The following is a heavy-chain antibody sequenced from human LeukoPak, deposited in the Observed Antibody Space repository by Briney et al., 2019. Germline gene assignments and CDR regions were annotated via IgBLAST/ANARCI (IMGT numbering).Heavy chain of an antibody. V-gene: IGHV4-30-2*01. J-gene: IGHJ3*02. CDR2: IYHSGST. Sequence: SETLSLTCTVSGDSFSSVTDYWAWIRQPPGKGLEWIGYIYHSGSTYYNPSLKSRVTISVDRSKNQFSLKLSSVTAADTAVYYCARGSYVRSGSYYQPLDAFDIWGQGTMVTVSS. D-gene: IGHD3-10*01. CDR1: GDSFSSVTDY. CDR3: ARGSYVRSGSYYQPLDAFDI.